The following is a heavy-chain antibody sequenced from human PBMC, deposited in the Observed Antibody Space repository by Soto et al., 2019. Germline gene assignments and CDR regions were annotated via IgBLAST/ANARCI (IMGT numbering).Heavy chain of an antibody. J-gene: IGHJ4*02. CDR2: IIPLFLRT. V-gene: IGHV1-69*13. Sequence: GASVKVSCKASGGTFSSQLISWVRQAPGQGLEWMGGIIPLFLRTYYAQKFQARVTITADDSTSTVYMEMSSLGSDDTAVYYCARGHRSSMNTYDGRYFDDWGQGTLVTVSS. D-gene: IGHD2-21*01. CDR1: GGTFSSQL. CDR3: ARGHRSSMNTYDGRYFDD.